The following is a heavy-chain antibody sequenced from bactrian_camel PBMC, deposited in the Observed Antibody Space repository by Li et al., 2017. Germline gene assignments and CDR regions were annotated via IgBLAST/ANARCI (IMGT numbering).Heavy chain of an antibody. CDR1: GFVHDDYC. CDR3: AADFTLCTLKVAAGTSDFGY. J-gene: IGHJ6*01. V-gene: IGHV3S63*01. D-gene: IGHD1*01. CDR2: IYTGDGST. Sequence: LVESGGGQMQAGGSLRLSCAASGFVHDDYCMGWFYQAPGKEREGVAVIYTGDGSTHVANSVAARFIISQDGIENTLYLQMNNLKPEDTAMYYCAADFTLCTLKVAAGTSDFGYWGQGTQVTVS.